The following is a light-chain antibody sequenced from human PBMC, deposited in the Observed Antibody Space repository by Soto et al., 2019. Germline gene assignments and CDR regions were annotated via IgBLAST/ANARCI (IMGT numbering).Light chain of an antibody. V-gene: IGLV2-11*01. CDR3: CSYGGSFPYV. CDR2: DVT. CDR1: SSAVGGYDY. Sequence: QSVLTQPPSVSGSPGQSVTISCTGTSSAVGGYDYVSWYQQHPGKAPKLLIYDVTKRPSGFPDRFSGSKSGNTASLTISGLQAEDEADFFCCSYGGSFPYVFGTGTKVTVL. J-gene: IGLJ1*01.